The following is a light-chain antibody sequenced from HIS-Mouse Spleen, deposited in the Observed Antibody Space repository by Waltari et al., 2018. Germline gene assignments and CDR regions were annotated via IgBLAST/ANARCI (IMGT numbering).Light chain of an antibody. CDR3: SSYAGSNNVV. Sequence: QSALTQPPSASGSPGQSVTISCTGTSSDVGGYNYVSWYQQHPGKAPKLMIYEVSKRPSGVPDRFSGSKYGNTASLTLSGLQADDEADYYCSSYAGSNNVVFGGGTKLTVL. J-gene: IGLJ2*01. CDR1: SSDVGGYNY. V-gene: IGLV2-8*01. CDR2: EVS.